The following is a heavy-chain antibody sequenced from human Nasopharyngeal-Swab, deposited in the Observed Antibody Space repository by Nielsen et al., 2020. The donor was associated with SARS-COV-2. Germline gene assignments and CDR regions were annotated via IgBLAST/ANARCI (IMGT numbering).Heavy chain of an antibody. CDR3: ASGGGNDFWSGYFTT. V-gene: IGHV3-11*06. Sequence: GGSLRLSCAASGFTFSDYYMSWIRQAPGKGLEWVSYISSSSYTNYADSVKGRFTISRDNAKNSLYLQMNSLRAEDTAVYYCASGGGNDFWSGYFTTWGQGTLVTVSS. J-gene: IGHJ5*02. D-gene: IGHD3-3*01. CDR2: ISSSSYT. CDR1: GFTFSDYY.